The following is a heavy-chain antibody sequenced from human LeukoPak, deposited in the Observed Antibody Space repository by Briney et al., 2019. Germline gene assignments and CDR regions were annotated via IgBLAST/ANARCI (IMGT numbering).Heavy chain of an antibody. D-gene: IGHD2-15*01. CDR2: IYTRGST. J-gene: IGHJ3*02. Sequence: TSETLSLTCTVSGGSINNSYWSWIRQPAGKGLEWIGRIYTRGSTNYNPSHKSRVTMPVDTSKNQFSLKLSSVTAADTAVYYCARGRYCSADICSGGDAFDIWGQGTMVSVPS. CDR1: GGSINNSY. CDR3: ARGRYCSADICSGGDAFDI. V-gene: IGHV4-4*07.